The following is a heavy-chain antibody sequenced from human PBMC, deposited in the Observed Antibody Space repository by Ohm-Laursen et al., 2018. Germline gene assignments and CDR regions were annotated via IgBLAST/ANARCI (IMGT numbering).Heavy chain of an antibody. CDR1: GFTFGTYS. CDR3: ARGAPFYGGFGY. D-gene: IGHD2/OR15-2a*01. J-gene: IGHJ4*02. V-gene: IGHV3-48*01. CDR2: IDASGGTI. Sequence: SLRLSCAASGFTFGTYSMNWVRQAPGKGLEWLSYIDASGGTIYYADSLKGRFTISRDNAKNSLYLQMNNLRGEDTAIYYCARGAPFYGGFGYWGQGTLVTVSS.